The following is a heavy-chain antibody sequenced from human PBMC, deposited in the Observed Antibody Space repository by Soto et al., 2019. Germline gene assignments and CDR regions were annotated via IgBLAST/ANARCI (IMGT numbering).Heavy chain of an antibody. Sequence: QVQLQESGPGLVKPSETLSLTRTVSGGSVSSGSYYWSWIRQPPGKGLEWIGYINYSGSTNYNPSLKSRVTMSVDTSTNQISLKLSSVTAADTAVYYCVREDSVVVFDPWGQGTLVTVSS. CDR1: GGSVSSGSYY. J-gene: IGHJ5*02. CDR3: VREDSVVVFDP. V-gene: IGHV4-61*01. D-gene: IGHD2-21*01. CDR2: INYSGST.